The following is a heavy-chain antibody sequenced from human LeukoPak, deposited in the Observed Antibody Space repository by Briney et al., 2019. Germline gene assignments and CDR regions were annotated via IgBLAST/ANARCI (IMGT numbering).Heavy chain of an antibody. Sequence: GGSLRLSCAASGFTFSSHWMRWVRQTPAKGLEWVANIKGDGSQINYLDSVKGRFTISRDNARNSLSLQMNSLTADDTGVYYCAREGLPYSADYWGQGTLVTVSS. CDR2: IKGDGSQI. V-gene: IGHV3-7*01. J-gene: IGHJ4*02. CDR3: AREGLPYSADY. D-gene: IGHD1-26*01. CDR1: GFTFSSHW.